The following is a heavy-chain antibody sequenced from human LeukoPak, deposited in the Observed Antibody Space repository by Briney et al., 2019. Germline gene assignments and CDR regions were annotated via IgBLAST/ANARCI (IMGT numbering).Heavy chain of an antibody. CDR1: GFTFSDYY. CDR3: ARVIYDAPAFDI. V-gene: IGHV3-11*04. Sequence: GGSLRLSCAASGFTFSDYYMSWIRQAPGKGLEWVSYISSSGSTIYYADSMKGRFTISRDNAKNSLYLQMNSLRAEDTAVYYCARVIYDAPAFDIWGQGTMVTVSS. J-gene: IGHJ3*02. D-gene: IGHD4/OR15-4a*01. CDR2: ISSSGSTI.